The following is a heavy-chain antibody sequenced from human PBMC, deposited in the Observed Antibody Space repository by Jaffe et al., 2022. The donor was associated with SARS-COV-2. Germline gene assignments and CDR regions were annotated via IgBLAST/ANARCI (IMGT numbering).Heavy chain of an antibody. Sequence: QVQLQESGPGLVKPSETLSLTCTVSGGSISSYYWSWIRQPPGKGLEWIGYIYYSGSTNYNPSLKSRVTISVDTSKNQFSLKLSSVTAADTAVYYCARVHTEWFGEFYYYYYMDVWGKGTTVTVSS. CDR2: IYYSGST. CDR1: GGSISSYY. D-gene: IGHD3-10*01. J-gene: IGHJ6*03. V-gene: IGHV4-59*01. CDR3: ARVHTEWFGEFYYYYYMDV.